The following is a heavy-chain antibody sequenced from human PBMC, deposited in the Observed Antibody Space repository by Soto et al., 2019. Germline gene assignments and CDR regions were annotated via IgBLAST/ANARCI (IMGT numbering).Heavy chain of an antibody. CDR3: ARGPIVVVPAAYCGYAPPSGMYV. CDR1: GGSISSSSYY. V-gene: IGHV4-39*01. J-gene: IGHJ6*02. CDR2: IYYSGST. Sequence: SETLSLTCTVSGGSISSSSYYWGWIRQPPGKGLEWIGSIYYSGSTYYNPSLKSRVTISVDTSKNQFSLKLSSVTAADTAVYYCARGPIVVVPAAYCGYAPPSGMYVWGQGTTVTVA. D-gene: IGHD2-2*01.